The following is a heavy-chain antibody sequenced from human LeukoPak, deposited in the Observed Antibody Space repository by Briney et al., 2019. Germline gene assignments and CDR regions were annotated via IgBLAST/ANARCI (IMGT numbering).Heavy chain of an antibody. CDR2: SSDYNGNT. CDR1: GYSFTSYG. CDR3: ARDSDSSGFDI. J-gene: IGHJ3*02. D-gene: IGHD3-22*01. Sequence: ASVTLSCTASGYSFTSYGISWVRQAPGQGLEWMGWSSDYNGNTNYAQKLQGRVTMTTDTATSTAYMELRSVRSDDTAVYYCARDSDSSGFDIWGRGTIVTVSS. V-gene: IGHV1-18*01.